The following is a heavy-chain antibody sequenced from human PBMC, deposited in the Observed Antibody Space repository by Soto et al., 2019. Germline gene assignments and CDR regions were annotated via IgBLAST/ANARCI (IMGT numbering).Heavy chain of an antibody. J-gene: IGHJ1*01. CDR1: GYTFTSYD. D-gene: IGHD6-25*01. Sequence: ASVKVSCKASGYTFTSYDINWVRQATGQGLEWMGGSDPKDGDTSYAQKFQGRVTMTEDRSTDTAYMELSGLTSEDTAVYFCATAKPWPIDNSDLWGYFHHWGQGTLVTVSS. CDR3: ATAKPWPIDNSDLWGYFHH. CDR2: SDPKDGDT. V-gene: IGHV1-24*01.